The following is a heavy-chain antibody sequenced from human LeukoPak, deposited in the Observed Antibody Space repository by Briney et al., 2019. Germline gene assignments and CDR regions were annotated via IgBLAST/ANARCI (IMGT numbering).Heavy chain of an antibody. CDR1: GFTFSDYY. V-gene: IGHV3-11*01. Sequence: GRSLRLSCAASGFTFSDYYMSWIRQAPGKGLEWVSYISSSGSTIYYAVSVKGRFTISRDNAKNSLSLQMNGLRTEDTAVYYCARTPSAIAAANWFDPWGQGTLVTVSS. CDR3: ARTPSAIAAANWFDP. D-gene: IGHD6-13*01. CDR2: ISSSGSTI. J-gene: IGHJ5*02.